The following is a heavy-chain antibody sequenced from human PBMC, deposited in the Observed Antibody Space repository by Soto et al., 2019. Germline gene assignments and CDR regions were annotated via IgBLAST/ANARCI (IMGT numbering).Heavy chain of an antibody. D-gene: IGHD2-21*01. J-gene: IGHJ3*02. CDR1: GGTFSSYA. CDR2: IIPIFGTA. V-gene: IGHV1-69*12. Sequence: QVQLVQSGAEVKKPGSSVKVSCKASGGTFSSYAISWVRQAPGQGLEWMGGIIPIFGTANYAQKFQGRVXSXAXXSTSTAYMELSSLRSEDTAVYYCARGVNPTDACDIWGQGTMVTVSS. CDR3: ARGVNPTDACDI.